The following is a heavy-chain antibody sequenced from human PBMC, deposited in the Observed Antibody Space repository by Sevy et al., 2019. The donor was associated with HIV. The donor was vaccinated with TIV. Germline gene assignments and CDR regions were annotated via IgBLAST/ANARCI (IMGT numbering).Heavy chain of an antibody. CDR2: IKSRADCGTK. CDR3: TTKGDFWSGYQFFEY. D-gene: IGHD3-3*01. CDR1: GFTFSSYA. Sequence: GGSLRLSCAASGFTFSSYAMHWVRQAPGKGLEWVGRIKSRADCGTKDYAAPVKGRFSISRDDSKNTLYLQMNRLKIEDTAVYYCTTKGDFWSGYQFFEYWGQGTLVTVSS. J-gene: IGHJ4*02. V-gene: IGHV3-15*01.